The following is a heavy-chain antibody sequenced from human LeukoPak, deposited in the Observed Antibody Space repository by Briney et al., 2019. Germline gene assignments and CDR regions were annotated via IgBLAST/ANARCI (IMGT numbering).Heavy chain of an antibody. V-gene: IGHV4-34*01. J-gene: IGHJ4*02. Sequence: SETLSLTCAVYGGSFSGYYWSWIRQPPGKGLEWIGEINHSGSTNYNPSPKSRVTISVDTSKNQFSLKLSSVTAADTAVYYCARAWYCSGGSCYALKYWGQGTLVTVSS. CDR3: ARAWYCSGGSCYALKY. CDR1: GGSFSGYY. D-gene: IGHD2-15*01. CDR2: INHSGST.